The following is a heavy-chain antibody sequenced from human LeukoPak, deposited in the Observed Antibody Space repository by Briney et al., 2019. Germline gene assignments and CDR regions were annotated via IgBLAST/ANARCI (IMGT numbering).Heavy chain of an antibody. D-gene: IGHD4-23*01. V-gene: IGHV1-18*01. J-gene: IGHJ4*02. CDR2: ISTGNGNT. Sequence: ASVKVSCKASGYTLTSFGISWVRQAPGQGLEWMAWISTGNGNTNYAEKLQGRVTLTTDTSTSTVYMELRSLRSDDTAMYYCARGWELHDWGQGTLVTVSS. CDR3: ARGWELHD. CDR1: GYTLTSFG.